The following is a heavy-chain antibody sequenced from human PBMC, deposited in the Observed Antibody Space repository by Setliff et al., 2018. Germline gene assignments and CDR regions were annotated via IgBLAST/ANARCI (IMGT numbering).Heavy chain of an antibody. CDR3: AKDVGRGSGYYYYTDV. J-gene: IGHJ6*03. V-gene: IGHV3-30*02. CDR1: GFTFSDHA. CDR2: ISYGRGKE. D-gene: IGHD2-15*01. Sequence: PGGSLRLSCAASGFTFSDHAMHWVRQAPGKGLEWVAVISYGRGKEYYGDSVKGRFTISRDNFKNTLYLQMSSLRVEGTAVYYCAKDVGRGSGYYYYTDVWGKGTTVTVSS.